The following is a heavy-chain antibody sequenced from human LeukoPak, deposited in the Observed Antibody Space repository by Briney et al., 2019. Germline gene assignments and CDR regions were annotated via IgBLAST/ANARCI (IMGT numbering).Heavy chain of an antibody. CDR2: IYSGGST. Sequence: GGSLRLSCAASGFTVSRNYMSWVRQAPGKGLEWVSVIYSGGSTYYADSVKGRFTISRDNSKNTLYLQMNSLRAEDTAVYYCARATGSGYGEVNLWGQGTLVTVSS. D-gene: IGHD3-10*01. CDR3: ARATGSGYGEVNL. V-gene: IGHV3-53*01. J-gene: IGHJ5*02. CDR1: GFTVSRNY.